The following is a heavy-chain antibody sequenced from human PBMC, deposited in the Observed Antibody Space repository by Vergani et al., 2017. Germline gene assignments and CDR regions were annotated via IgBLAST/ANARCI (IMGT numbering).Heavy chain of an antibody. CDR3: ARDRGGLYYFDY. V-gene: IGHV1-3*01. J-gene: IGHJ4*02. Sequence: QVQLVQSGAEVKKPGASVKVSCKASGYTFTSYAMHWVRQAPGQRLEWMGWSNAGNGNTKYSQQFQGRVTITRDTSASTAYMELSSLRSEDTAVYYCARDRGGLYYFDYWGQGTLVTVSS. D-gene: IGHD3-10*01. CDR2: SNAGNGNT. CDR1: GYTFTSYA.